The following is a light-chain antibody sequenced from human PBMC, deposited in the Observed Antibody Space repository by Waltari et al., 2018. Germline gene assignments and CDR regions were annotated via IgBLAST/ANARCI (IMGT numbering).Light chain of an antibody. J-gene: IGKJ4*01. CDR1: QSISVY. V-gene: IGKV3-11*01. Sequence: EVVLTQSPATLSLSPGESATLSCRASQSISVYVAWYQQRPGQPPRLLIHDASIRAPGIPARFSGSGSGTDFTLTIDTLEPEDFAIYYCQHRSTWPHFAGGTKVEVK. CDR2: DAS. CDR3: QHRSTWPH.